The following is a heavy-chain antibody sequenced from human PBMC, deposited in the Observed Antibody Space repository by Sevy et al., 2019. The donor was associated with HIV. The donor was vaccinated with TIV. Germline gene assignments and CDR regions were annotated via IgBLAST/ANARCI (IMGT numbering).Heavy chain of an antibody. CDR3: ARDRQLATQLFDY. J-gene: IGHJ4*02. D-gene: IGHD6-6*01. Sequence: GGSLRLSCAASGFTFSSYAMHWVRQAPGKGLEWVAVISYDGSNKYYADSVKGRFTISRDNSKNTLYLQMNSLRGEDTAVYYCARDRQLATQLFDYWGQGTLVTVSS. CDR1: GFTFSSYA. CDR2: ISYDGSNK. V-gene: IGHV3-30-3*01.